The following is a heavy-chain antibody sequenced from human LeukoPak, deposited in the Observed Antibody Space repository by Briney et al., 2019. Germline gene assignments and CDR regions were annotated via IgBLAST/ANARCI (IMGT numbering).Heavy chain of an antibody. Sequence: GGSLRLSCAASGFTFSSYNMNWVRQAPGKGLEWVSSISSSSTTYIYYADSVGGRFTISRDNAKNSLYLQMNSLRAEDTAVYYCARSLSEYNYGRGAFDIWGQGTMVTVAS. V-gene: IGHV3-21*01. CDR2: ISSSSTTYI. J-gene: IGHJ3*02. D-gene: IGHD5-24*01. CDR3: ARSLSEYNYGRGAFDI. CDR1: GFTFSSYN.